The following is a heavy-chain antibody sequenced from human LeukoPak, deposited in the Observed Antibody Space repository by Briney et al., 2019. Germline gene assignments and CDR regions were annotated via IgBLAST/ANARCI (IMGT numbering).Heavy chain of an antibody. CDR2: TYYRGNT. D-gene: IGHD1-1*01. V-gene: IGHV4-59*02. Sequence: PSETLSLTCTVSGDSVSIYYWSWIRQPPGKGLEWIGYTYYRGNTNYNPSLKSRVTMAVDTSKNQFSLKVSSVTAADTVVYYCARAGNNWSFDYWGQGTLVTVSS. CDR1: GDSVSIYY. CDR3: ARAGNNWSFDY. J-gene: IGHJ4*02.